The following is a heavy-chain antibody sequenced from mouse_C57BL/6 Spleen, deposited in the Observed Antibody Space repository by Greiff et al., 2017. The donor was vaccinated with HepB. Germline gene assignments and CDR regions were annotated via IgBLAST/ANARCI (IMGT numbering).Heavy chain of an antibody. CDR1: GYTFTSYW. Sequence: QVHVKQSGAELVKPGASVKLSCKASGYTFTSYWMQWVKQRPGQGLEWIGEIDPSDSYTNYNQKFKGKATLTVDTSSSTAYMQLSSLTSEDSAVYYCARFEYYSNSTFYAMDYWGQGTSVTVSS. CDR3: ARFEYYSNSTFYAMDY. CDR2: IDPSDSYT. D-gene: IGHD2-5*01. V-gene: IGHV1-50*01. J-gene: IGHJ4*01.